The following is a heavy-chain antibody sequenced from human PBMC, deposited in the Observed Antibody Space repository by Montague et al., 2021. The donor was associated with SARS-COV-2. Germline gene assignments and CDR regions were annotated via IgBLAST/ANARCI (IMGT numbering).Heavy chain of an antibody. V-gene: IGHV4-31*03. CDR2: IYYSGST. Sequence: TLSLTCTVSGGSISSGGYYWSWIRQPPGKGLEWIGYIYYSGSTYYNPSLKSRVTISVDTSKNQFSLKLSSVTAADTAVYYCARDRRTITMVRGVTHWFDPWGQGTLVTVSS. D-gene: IGHD3-10*01. J-gene: IGHJ5*02. CDR1: GGSISSGGYY. CDR3: ARDRRTITMVRGVTHWFDP.